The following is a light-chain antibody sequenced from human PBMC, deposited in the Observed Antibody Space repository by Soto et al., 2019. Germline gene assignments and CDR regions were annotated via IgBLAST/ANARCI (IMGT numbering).Light chain of an antibody. CDR3: QQYGSSPTT. V-gene: IGKV3-20*01. CDR2: GAS. J-gene: IGKJ1*01. CDR1: QSVSTNN. Sequence: EIVLTQSPGTLALSPGERATLSCRASQSVSTNNLAWYQRKPGQAPRLLIYGASSRATDIPARFSGSGSGTDFTLTITRLEPEEFAVYYCQQYGSSPTTFGQGTKVEIK.